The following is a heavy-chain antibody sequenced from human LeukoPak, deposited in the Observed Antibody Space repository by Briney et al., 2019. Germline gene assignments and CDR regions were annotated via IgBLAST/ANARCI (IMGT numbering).Heavy chain of an antibody. CDR3: ARDRYYDSSGPEDY. D-gene: IGHD3-22*01. V-gene: IGHV3-21*01. J-gene: IGHJ4*02. Sequence: PGGSLRLSCAASGFTFSSYSMNRVRQAPGKGLEWVSSISSSSYIYYADSVKGRFTISRDNAKNSLYLQMNSLRAEDTAVYYCARDRYYDSSGPEDYWGQGTLVTVSS. CDR2: ISSSSYI. CDR1: GFTFSSYS.